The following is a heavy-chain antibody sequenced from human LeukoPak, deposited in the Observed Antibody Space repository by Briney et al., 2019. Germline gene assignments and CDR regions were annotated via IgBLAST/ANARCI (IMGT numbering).Heavy chain of an antibody. CDR1: GGSVSSGSYY. CDR2: IYYSGST. J-gene: IGHJ4*02. Sequence: SETLSLTCTVSGGSVSSGSYYWSWIRQPPGKGLEWIGYIYYSGSTNYNPSLKSRVTISVDTSKNQFSLKLSSVTAADTAVYYCARELTDGRHDCWGQGTLVTVSS. CDR3: ARELTDGRHDC. D-gene: IGHD2-8*01. V-gene: IGHV4-61*01.